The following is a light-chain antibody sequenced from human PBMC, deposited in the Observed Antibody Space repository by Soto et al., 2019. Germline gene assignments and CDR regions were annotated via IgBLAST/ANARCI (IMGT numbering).Light chain of an antibody. J-gene: IGLJ1*01. CDR2: DVS. CDR3: SSYAGSSLV. Sequence: QCALTQPPSASGSPGQSVTISCTGTSSDVGGYNYVSWYQQHPGKAPKLIIYDVSKRPSGVPDRFSGSKSGNTASLTVSGLQAEDEADYYCSSYAGSSLVFGTGTKVTVL. V-gene: IGLV2-8*01. CDR1: SSDVGGYNY.